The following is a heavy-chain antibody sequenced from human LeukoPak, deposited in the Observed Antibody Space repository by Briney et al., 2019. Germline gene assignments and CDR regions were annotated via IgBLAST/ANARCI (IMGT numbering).Heavy chain of an antibody. CDR1: CGSMSTFY. CDR2: IYGSGTT. V-gene: IGHV4-4*07. D-gene: IGHD6-13*01. J-gene: IGHJ5*02. CDR3: AKDGSSWPFFGS. Sequence: SETLSLTCTVSCGSMSTFYWSWIRQPAGKGLEWIVRIYGSGTTNYNPALQSRVTMSVDTSKMQFSLKLTSVTAADTAVYYCAKDGSSWPFFGSWGQGTLVTVSS.